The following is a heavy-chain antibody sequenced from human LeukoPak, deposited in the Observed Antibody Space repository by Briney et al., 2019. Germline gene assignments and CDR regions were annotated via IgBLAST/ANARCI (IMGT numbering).Heavy chain of an antibody. CDR1: GGSFSGYY. D-gene: IGHD6-6*01. J-gene: IGHJ4*02. CDR3: ARRNFQKGSSISY. CDR2: INHSGST. V-gene: IGHV4-34*01. Sequence: SETLSLTCAVYGGSFSGYYWSWIRQPPGKGLEWIGEINHSGSTNYNPSLKSRVTISVDTSKNQFSLKVSSVTATDTAVYYCARRNFQKGSSISYWDQGTLVTVSS.